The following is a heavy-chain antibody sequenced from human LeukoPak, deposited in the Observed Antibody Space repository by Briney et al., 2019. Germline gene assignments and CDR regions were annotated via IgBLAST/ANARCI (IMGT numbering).Heavy chain of an antibody. D-gene: IGHD6-13*01. V-gene: IGHV3-21*01. CDR2: ISSSSSYI. CDR1: GFTFSSYG. CDR3: ASGIAAAGPYYFDY. Sequence: GGSLRLSCAASGFTFSSYGMSWVRQAPGKGLEWVSSISSSSSYIYYADSVKGRFTISRDNAKNSLYLQMNSLRAEDTAVYYCASGIAAAGPYYFDYWGQGTLVTVSS. J-gene: IGHJ4*02.